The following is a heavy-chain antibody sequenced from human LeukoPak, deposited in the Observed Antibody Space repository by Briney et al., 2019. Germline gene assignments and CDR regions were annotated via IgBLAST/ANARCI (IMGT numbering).Heavy chain of an antibody. J-gene: IGHJ6*03. V-gene: IGHV4-34*01. Sequence: KSSETLSLTCAVYGVSLRGYYWSWIRQSPEKGLEWIGEISHEGDSIYNPSLKSRLTLSVDMSKNQFSLKLRSVTAADTAVYYCARGRNYVSDYYFHVWGKGTTVIVSS. CDR2: ISHEGDS. D-gene: IGHD1-7*01. CDR1: GVSLRGYY. CDR3: ARGRNYVSDYYFHV.